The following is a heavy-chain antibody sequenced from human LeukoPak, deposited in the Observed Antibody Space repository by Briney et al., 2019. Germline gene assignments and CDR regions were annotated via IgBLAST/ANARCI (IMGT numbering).Heavy chain of an antibody. Sequence: GGSLRLSCAASGFTFSSYGMHWVRQAPCKGLEWVAFIRYDGSNKYYADSVKGRFTISRDNSKNTLYLQMNSLRAEDTAVYYCAKGGVVPAAILFDYWGQGTLVTVSS. V-gene: IGHV3-30*02. J-gene: IGHJ4*02. CDR2: IRYDGSNK. CDR3: AKGGVVPAAILFDY. D-gene: IGHD2-2*02. CDR1: GFTFSSYG.